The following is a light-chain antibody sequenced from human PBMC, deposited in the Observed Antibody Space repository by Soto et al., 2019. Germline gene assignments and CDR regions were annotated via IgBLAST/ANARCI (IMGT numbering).Light chain of an antibody. V-gene: IGKV1-39*01. CDR3: QQSFSSPRT. CDR2: AAS. J-gene: IGKJ1*01. Sequence: IQMTQSPSSLSASVGDRVTITCRARQTISTYLNWYQQIPGKAPKLLIYAASSLQSGVPSRFSGSGSGTHFTLTISSLQPEDFATYYCQQSFSSPRTFGPGTRVETK. CDR1: QTISTY.